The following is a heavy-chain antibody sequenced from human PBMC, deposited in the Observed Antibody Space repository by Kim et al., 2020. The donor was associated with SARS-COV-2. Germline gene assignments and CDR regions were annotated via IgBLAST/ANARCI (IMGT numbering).Heavy chain of an antibody. J-gene: IGHJ5*02. V-gene: IGHV5-51*01. Sequence: GESLKISCKGSGYSFTSYWIGWVRQMPGKGLEWMGIIYPGDSDTRYSPSFQGQVTISADKSISTAYLQWSSLKASDTAMYYCARFFARITGRPPRFDPWGQGSLVTVSS. CDR1: GYSFTSYW. CDR3: ARFFARITGRPPRFDP. D-gene: IGHD1-20*01. CDR2: IYPGDSDT.